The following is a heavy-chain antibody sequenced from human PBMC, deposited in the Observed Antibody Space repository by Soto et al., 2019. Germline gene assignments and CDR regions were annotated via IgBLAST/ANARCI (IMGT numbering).Heavy chain of an antibody. V-gene: IGHV3-48*02. J-gene: IGHJ4*02. D-gene: IGHD2-15*01. CDR2: ISSSSSTI. Sequence: EVQLVESGGGLVQPGGSLRLSCAASGFTFSSYRMNWVRQAPGKGLEWVSYISSSSSTIYYADSVKGRFTISRDNAKNSLYLQMNSLRDEDTAGYYCAREPCSGGSCYSSYFDYWGQGTLVTVSS. CDR1: GFTFSSYR. CDR3: AREPCSGGSCYSSYFDY.